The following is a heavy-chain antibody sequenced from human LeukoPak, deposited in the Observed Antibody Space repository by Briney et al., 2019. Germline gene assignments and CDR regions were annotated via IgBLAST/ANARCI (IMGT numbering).Heavy chain of an antibody. CDR3: ARLRDGRWLLEY. Sequence: SETLSLTCSVSGGSISSSYYYWDWIRQPPGKGLEWIGSIYYSETTYYNPSLKSRVTISVDTSKNQFSLKLSSVTAADTAVYYCARLRDGRWLLEYWGQGTLVTVSS. CDR1: GGSISSSYYY. V-gene: IGHV4-39*01. D-gene: IGHD5-24*01. CDR2: IYYSETT. J-gene: IGHJ4*02.